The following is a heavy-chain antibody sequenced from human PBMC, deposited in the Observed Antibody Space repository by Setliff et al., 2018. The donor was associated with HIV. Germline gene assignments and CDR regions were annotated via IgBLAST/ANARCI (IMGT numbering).Heavy chain of an antibody. V-gene: IGHV1-8*01. CDR3: ARDPSNTSGWLPYYDY. D-gene: IGHD6-19*01. Sequence: ASVKVSCKASGYTFTSYDINWVRQATGQGLEWMGWMNPNSGNTGYAQTFQGRVTMTTDTSTTTAFMELRSLRSDDTAVYYCARDPSNTSGWLPYYDYWGQGTLVTVSS. J-gene: IGHJ4*02. CDR1: GYTFTSYD. CDR2: MNPNSGNT.